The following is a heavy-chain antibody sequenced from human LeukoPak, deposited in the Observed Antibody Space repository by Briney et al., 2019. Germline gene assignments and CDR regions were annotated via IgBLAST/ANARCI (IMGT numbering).Heavy chain of an antibody. Sequence: PGGSLRLSCAASGLTFSSYAMSWVRQAPGKGLEWVSAISRSGGSTYYADSVKGRFTISRDNSKNTLYLQMNSLRDEDTAVYYCAKGTKHDYGDLDYWGQGTLVTVSS. J-gene: IGHJ4*02. CDR2: ISRSGGST. V-gene: IGHV3-23*01. CDR3: AKGTKHDYGDLDY. CDR1: GLTFSSYA. D-gene: IGHD4-17*01.